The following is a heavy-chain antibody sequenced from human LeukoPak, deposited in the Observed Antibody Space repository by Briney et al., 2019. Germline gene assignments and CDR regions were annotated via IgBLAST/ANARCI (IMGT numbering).Heavy chain of an antibody. CDR1: GFTFSSYS. CDR2: ITSSGTYI. D-gene: IGHD1-26*01. J-gene: IGHJ6*03. CDR3: ARDPYSGSYGDYYYYYMDV. V-gene: IGHV3-21*01. Sequence: GGSLRLSCAASGFTFSSYSMNWVRQAPGKGLEWVSSITSSGTYIYYADSVKGRFTISRDNAKNSLYLQMNSLRPEDTAVYYCARDPYSGSYGDYYYYYMDVWGKGTTVTISS.